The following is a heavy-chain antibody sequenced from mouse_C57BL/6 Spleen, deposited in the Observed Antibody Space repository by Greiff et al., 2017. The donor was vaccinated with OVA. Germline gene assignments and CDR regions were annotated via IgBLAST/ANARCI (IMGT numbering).Heavy chain of an antibody. CDR1: GYTFTDYY. J-gene: IGHJ2*01. CDR3: ARHYGSSLDY. Sequence: EVQLQQSGPELVKPGASVKISCKASGYTFTDYYMNWVKQSHGKSLEWIGDINPNNGGTSYNQKFKGKATLTVDKSSSTAYMKLRSLTSEDSAVYYCARHYGSSLDYWGQGTTLTVSS. V-gene: IGHV1-26*01. D-gene: IGHD1-1*01. CDR2: INPNNGGT.